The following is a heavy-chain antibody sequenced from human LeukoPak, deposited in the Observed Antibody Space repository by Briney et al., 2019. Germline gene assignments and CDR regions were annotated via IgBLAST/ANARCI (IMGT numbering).Heavy chain of an antibody. CDR2: IIPIFGTA. Sequence: ASVKVSCKASGGTFSSYAISWVRQAPGQGLEWMGRIIPIFGTANYAQKFQGRVTITADESTSTAYMELSSLRSEDTAVYYCARSGVERYYYDSSGYQEFDYWGQGTLVTVSS. CDR1: GGTFSSYA. CDR3: ARSGVERYYYDSSGYQEFDY. V-gene: IGHV1-69*13. D-gene: IGHD3-22*01. J-gene: IGHJ4*02.